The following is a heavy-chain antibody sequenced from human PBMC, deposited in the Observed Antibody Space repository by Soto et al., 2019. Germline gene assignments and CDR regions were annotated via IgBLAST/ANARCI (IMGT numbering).Heavy chain of an antibody. Sequence: SVKVSCKASGGTLSSYTFSWVRQAPGQGLEWMGRVIPNLGVTNYAKKFQGRFTIVVDTSTSTAYMELNSLRYEDTAVYYCAREGYYGSGSADYWGQGTLVTVSS. D-gene: IGHD3-10*01. CDR1: GGTLSSYT. V-gene: IGHV1-69*04. CDR3: AREGYYGSGSADY. CDR2: VIPNLGVT. J-gene: IGHJ4*02.